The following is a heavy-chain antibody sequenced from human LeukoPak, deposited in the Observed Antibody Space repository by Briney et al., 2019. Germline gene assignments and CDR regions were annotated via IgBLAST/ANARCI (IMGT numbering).Heavy chain of an antibody. D-gene: IGHD3-10*01. CDR2: IYYSGST. CDR1: GGSISSSSYY. V-gene: IGHV4-39*07. CDR3: ARDLWSGSGSYTYGMDV. J-gene: IGHJ6*02. Sequence: SETLSLTCTVSGGSISSSSYYWGWIRQPPGKGLEWIGSIYYSGSTHYNPSLKSRVTISVDTSKNQFSLKLSSVTAADTAVYYCARDLWSGSGSYTYGMDVWGQGTTVTVSS.